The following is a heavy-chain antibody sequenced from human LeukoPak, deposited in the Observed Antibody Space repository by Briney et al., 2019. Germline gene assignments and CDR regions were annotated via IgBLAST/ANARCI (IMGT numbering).Heavy chain of an antibody. J-gene: IGHJ5*02. V-gene: IGHV1-69*02. D-gene: IGHD3-3*01. Sequence: SSVKVSCKASGGTFSSYTISWVRQAPGQGLEWMGRIIPILGIANYAQKFQGRGTITADKSTSTAYMELSSLRSEDTAEYYCARYDRTASFDPWGQGTLVTVSS. CDR3: ARYDRTASFDP. CDR1: GGTFSSYT. CDR2: IIPILGIA.